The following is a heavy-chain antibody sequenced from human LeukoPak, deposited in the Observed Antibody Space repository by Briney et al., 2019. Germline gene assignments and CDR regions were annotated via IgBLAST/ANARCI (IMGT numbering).Heavy chain of an antibody. CDR1: GFTFRNYW. CDR2: INSDGGST. J-gene: IGHJ6*03. CDR3: ARVSSSSWAYYCYYYYMDV. Sequence: GGSLRLSCAASGFTFRNYWMHWVRQAPGKGLVWVSRINSDGGSTSYADSVKGRFTISRDNAKNTLYLQMNSLRAEDTAMYYCARVSSSSWAYYCYYYYMDVWGKGTTVTVSS. V-gene: IGHV3-74*01. D-gene: IGHD6-13*01.